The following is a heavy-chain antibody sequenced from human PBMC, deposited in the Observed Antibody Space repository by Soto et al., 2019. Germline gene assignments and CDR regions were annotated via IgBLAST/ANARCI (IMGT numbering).Heavy chain of an antibody. CDR1: GYSFTTYW. J-gene: IGHJ5*02. D-gene: IGHD1-7*01. CDR2: IDPRDSYT. V-gene: IGHV5-10-1*01. Sequence: ESLKISCEASGYSFTTYWISWVRQMPGKGLEWMGAIDPRDSYTKYSPSFQGHVTISVDKSISTAYLQWNSLKASDTAIYYCAREKSDLELFNWLDPWGQGTLVTVPQ. CDR3: AREKSDLELFNWLDP.